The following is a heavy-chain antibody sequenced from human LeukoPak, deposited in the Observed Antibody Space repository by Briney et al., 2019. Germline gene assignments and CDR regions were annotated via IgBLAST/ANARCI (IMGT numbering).Heavy chain of an antibody. CDR1: GGSISSYY. D-gene: IGHD6-13*01. CDR2: IYYSGST. J-gene: IGHJ6*02. Sequence: SETLSLTCTVSGGSISSYYWSWIRQPPGKGLEWIGYIYYSGSTNYNPSLKSRVTISVDTSKNQFSLKLSSVTAADTAVYYCARVPLYSSNWYYYYGMDVWGQGTTVTVSS. CDR3: ARVPLYSSNWYYYYGMDV. V-gene: IGHV4-59*01.